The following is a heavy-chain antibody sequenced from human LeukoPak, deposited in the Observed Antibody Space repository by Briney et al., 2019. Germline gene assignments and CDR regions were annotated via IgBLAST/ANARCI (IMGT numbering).Heavy chain of an antibody. V-gene: IGHV3-23*01. D-gene: IGHD2-2*01. CDR1: GFTFDDYA. CDR3: AKDWRLGVPQI. CDR2: ISGSGGST. J-gene: IGHJ4*02. Sequence: PGRSLRLSCAASGFTFDDYAMSWVRQAPGKGLEWVSAISGSGGSTYYADSVKGRFTISRDNSKNTLYLQMNSLRAEDTAVYYCAKDWRLGVPQIWGQGTLVTVSS.